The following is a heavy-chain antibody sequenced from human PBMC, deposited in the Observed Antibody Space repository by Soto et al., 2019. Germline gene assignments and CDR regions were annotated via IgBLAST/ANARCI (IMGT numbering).Heavy chain of an antibody. D-gene: IGHD5-12*01. CDR3: AAAVPAEYEYTYYYMDV. CDR1: GASISSDH. J-gene: IGHJ6*03. Sequence: PSEALSLTCTVSGASISSDHWSWIRPTQGKGLEWIGYIYYSGSANYNPSLKSRVTFSVDTSKNQVSLKLSSVIAADTGVYYCAAAVPAEYEYTYYYMDVWGKVTTVTVS. CDR2: IYYSGSA. V-gene: IGHV4-59*01.